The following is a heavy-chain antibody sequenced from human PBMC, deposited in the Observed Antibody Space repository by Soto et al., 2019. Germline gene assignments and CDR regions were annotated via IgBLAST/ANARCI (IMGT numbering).Heavy chain of an antibody. V-gene: IGHV3-33*01. D-gene: IGHD3-22*01. CDR1: GFTFSSYG. CDR2: IWYDGSNK. CDR3: ASDQVYDSSGYEYYFDY. J-gene: IGHJ4*02. Sequence: GGSLRLSCAASGFTFSSYGMHWVRQAPGKGLEWVAVIWYDGSNKYYADSVKGRFTISRDNSKNTLHLQMNSLRAEDTAVYYCASDQVYDSSGYEYYFDYWGQGTLVTVSS.